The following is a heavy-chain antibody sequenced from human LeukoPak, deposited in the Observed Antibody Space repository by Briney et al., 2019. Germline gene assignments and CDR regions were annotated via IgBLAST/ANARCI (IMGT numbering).Heavy chain of an antibody. CDR1: GYSFGGFY. V-gene: IGHV3-20*04. CDR2: INGDGEYT. CDR3: AQRGVQGYMDV. D-gene: IGHD1-26*01. Sequence: GGSLRLSCEDSGYSFGGFYTHWVRQAPGKGLEWVAGINGDGEYTVYAASVKGRFTISRDNSNNMLNLQMSSLRAEDTALYYCAQRGVQGYMDVWGKGTTVIVSS. J-gene: IGHJ6*03.